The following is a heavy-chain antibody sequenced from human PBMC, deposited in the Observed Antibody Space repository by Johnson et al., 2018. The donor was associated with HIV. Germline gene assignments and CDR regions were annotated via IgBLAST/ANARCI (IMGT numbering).Heavy chain of an antibody. Sequence: QLVESGGGLVQPCRSLRLSCAASGFTFDDYAMHWVRQAPGKGLEWVSGISWNRGRKGYADSVKGRFTISRDSAKNSLYLQMNSLRAEDTALYYCVRAQFLQWLFFDAFDIWGQGTMVTVSS. CDR2: ISWNRGRK. D-gene: IGHD3-3*01. V-gene: IGHV3-9*01. CDR3: VRAQFLQWLFFDAFDI. CDR1: GFTFDDYA. J-gene: IGHJ3*02.